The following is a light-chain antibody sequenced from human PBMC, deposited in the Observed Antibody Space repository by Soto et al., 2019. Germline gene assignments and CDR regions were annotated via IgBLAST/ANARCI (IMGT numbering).Light chain of an antibody. J-gene: IGKJ5*01. V-gene: IGKV1-39*01. CDR2: AAS. Sequence: DIQLTQSPSSLSASVGDRVTITCRASQSISNSLNWYQQRPGRAPKLLIYAASTLQSGVPSRFSGSGAGTDFTLTISNLQPEDVATYYCQHFYPTPPVTFGQGTRLEIK. CDR3: QHFYPTPPVT. CDR1: QSISNS.